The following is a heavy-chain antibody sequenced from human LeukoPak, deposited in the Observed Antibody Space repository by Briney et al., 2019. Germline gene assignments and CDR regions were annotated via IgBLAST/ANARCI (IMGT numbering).Heavy chain of an antibody. J-gene: IGHJ4*02. V-gene: IGHV1-69*04. D-gene: IGHD3-16*01. CDR2: IIPILGIA. CDR3: AREQGRDGHNYGY. Sequence: ASVKVSCKASGGTFSSYAISWVRQAPGQVLEWMGRIIPILGIANYAQKFQGRVTITADKSTSTAYMELSSLRSEDTAVYYCAREQGRDGHNYGYWGQGTLVTVSS. CDR1: GGTFSSYA.